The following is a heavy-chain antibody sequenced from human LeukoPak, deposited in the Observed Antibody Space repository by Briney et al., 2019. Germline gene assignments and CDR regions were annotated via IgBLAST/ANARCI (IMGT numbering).Heavy chain of an antibody. Sequence: GESLKISCKGSGYSFTNFWIGWVRQMPGKGLEWVGIIYPGDSDTRYSPSFQGQVTISADKSISTAYLQWRSLKASDTAMYYCARGHSNTYGQNSDYWGRGNLVTVSS. D-gene: IGHD1/OR15-1a*01. CDR1: GYSFTNFW. CDR3: ARGHSNTYGQNSDY. CDR2: IYPGDSDT. V-gene: IGHV5-51*01. J-gene: IGHJ4*02.